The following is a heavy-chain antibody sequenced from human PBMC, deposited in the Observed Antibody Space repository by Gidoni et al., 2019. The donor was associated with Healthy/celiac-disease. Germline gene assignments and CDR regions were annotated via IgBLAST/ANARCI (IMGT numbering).Heavy chain of an antibody. D-gene: IGHD4-17*01. CDR2: ISGSGGST. V-gene: IGHV3-23*01. CDR1: GCTFSSNA. Sequence: EVQLLESGGGLVQPGGSLRLSCSASGCTFSSNAMSWVRQAPGKGLEWVSAISGSGGSTYYADSVKGRFTISRDNSKNTLYLQMNSLRAEDTAVYYCAKGYGDYGKPFDYWGQGTLVTVSS. J-gene: IGHJ4*02. CDR3: AKGYGDYGKPFDY.